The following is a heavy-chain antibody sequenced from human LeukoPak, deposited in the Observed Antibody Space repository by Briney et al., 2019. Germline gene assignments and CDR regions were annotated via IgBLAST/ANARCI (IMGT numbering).Heavy chain of an antibody. CDR1: GYTFTGYY. Sequence: VASVKVSCKASGYTFTGYYMHWVRQAPGQGLEWMGWINPNSGGTNYAQKFQGRVTMTRDTSISTAYMELSRLRSDDTAVYYCARDVGYCSSTSCRNNWFDPWGQGTLVTVSS. D-gene: IGHD2-2*01. CDR2: INPNSGGT. CDR3: ARDVGYCSSTSCRNNWFDP. J-gene: IGHJ5*02. V-gene: IGHV1-2*02.